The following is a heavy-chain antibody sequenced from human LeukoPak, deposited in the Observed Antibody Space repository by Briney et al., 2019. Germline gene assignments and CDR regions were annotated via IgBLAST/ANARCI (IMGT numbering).Heavy chain of an antibody. CDR1: GFTVSSNY. D-gene: IGHD6-13*01. Sequence: GGSLRLSCAASGFTVSSNYMSWVRQAPGKGLEWVSVIYSGGSTYYADSVKGRFTISRDNSKNTLYLQMNSLRAEDTAVYYCARVSQSSWYDYWGQGTLVTVSS. V-gene: IGHV3-66*01. CDR3: ARVSQSSWYDY. J-gene: IGHJ4*02. CDR2: IYSGGST.